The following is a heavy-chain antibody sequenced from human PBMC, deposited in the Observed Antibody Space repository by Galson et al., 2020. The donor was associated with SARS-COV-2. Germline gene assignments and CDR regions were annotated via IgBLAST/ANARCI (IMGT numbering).Heavy chain of an antibody. CDR3: AREGREGDYDEFGGYYYYGMDV. CDR1: GFTFSSYW. D-gene: IGHD4-17*01. J-gene: IGHJ6*02. CDR2: IKQDGSEK. Sequence: GGSLRLSCAASGFTFSSYWMSWVRQAPGKGLEWVANIKQDGSEKYYVDSVKGRFTISRDNAKNSLYLQMNSLRAEDTAVYYCAREGREGDYDEFGGYYYYGMDVWGQGTTVTVSS. V-gene: IGHV3-7*03.